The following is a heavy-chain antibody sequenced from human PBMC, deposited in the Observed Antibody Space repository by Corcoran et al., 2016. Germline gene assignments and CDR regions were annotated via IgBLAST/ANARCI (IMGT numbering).Heavy chain of an antibody. CDR2: IYPGDSDT. CDR1: GYSFTSYW. V-gene: IGHV5-51*01. Sequence: EVQLVQSGAEVKKPGESLKISCNGSGYSFTSYWIGWVRQMPGNGLEWMGIIYPGDSDTRYSPSFQGQITISADKSISTAYLQWSSLKASDTAMYYCARLNDYDSTHRPGAFDIWGQGTMVTVSS. CDR3: ARLNDYDSTHRPGAFDI. D-gene: IGHD3-22*01. J-gene: IGHJ3*02.